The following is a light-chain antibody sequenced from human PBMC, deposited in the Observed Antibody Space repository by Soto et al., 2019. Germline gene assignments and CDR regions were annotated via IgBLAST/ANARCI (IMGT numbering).Light chain of an antibody. CDR3: SSYGSTSTRYV. V-gene: IGLV2-14*01. J-gene: IGLJ1*01. CDR1: SSDVGGYNY. Sequence: QSALTQPASVSGSPGPSITISCTGTSSDVGGYNYVSWYQQHPGKAPKLMIYEVSNRPSGVSNRFSGSKSGNTASLTISGLQAEDEADCFCSSYGSTSTRYVFGTGTKLTVL. CDR2: EVS.